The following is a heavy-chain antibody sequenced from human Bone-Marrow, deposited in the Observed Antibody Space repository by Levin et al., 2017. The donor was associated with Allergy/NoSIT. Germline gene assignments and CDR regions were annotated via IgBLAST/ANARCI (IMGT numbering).Heavy chain of an antibody. J-gene: IGHJ6*02. CDR1: GFTFSSYA. CDR3: AKLSGDIVATMQYFYSAMDV. D-gene: IGHD5-12*01. CDR2: ISGSGDST. Sequence: QAGGSLRLSCAASGFTFSSYAMSWVRQAPGKGLEWVSAISGSGDSTYYADSVKGRFTISRDNSKNTLYLQMSSLRAEDTAVYYCAKLSGDIVATMQYFYSAMDVWGQGTTVTVSS. V-gene: IGHV3-23*01.